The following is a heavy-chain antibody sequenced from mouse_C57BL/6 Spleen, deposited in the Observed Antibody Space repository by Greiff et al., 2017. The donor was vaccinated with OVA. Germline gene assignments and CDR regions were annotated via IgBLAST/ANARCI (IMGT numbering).Heavy chain of an antibody. D-gene: IGHD4-1*01. Sequence: QVQLQQPGAELVKPGASVKLSCKASGYTFTSYWMHWVKQRPGQGLEWIGMIHPNSGSTNYNEKFKSKATLPVDKSSSTAYMQLSSLTSEDSAVYYCARSLTGRRAMDYWGQGTSVTVSS. CDR2: IHPNSGST. CDR1: GYTFTSYW. J-gene: IGHJ4*01. V-gene: IGHV1-64*01. CDR3: ARSLTGRRAMDY.